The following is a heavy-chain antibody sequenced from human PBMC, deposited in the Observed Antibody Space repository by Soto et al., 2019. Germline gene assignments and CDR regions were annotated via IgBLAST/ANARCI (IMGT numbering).Heavy chain of an antibody. CDR2: IYHSGST. V-gene: IGHV4-4*02. CDR3: ARDGDYYDSSGYYWRYFDH. Sequence: SATLSLTCAVSGGSISSSNWWSWVRQPPGKGLEWIGEIYHSGSTNYNPSLKSRVTISVDKSKNQFSLKLSSVTAADTAVYYCARDGDYYDSSGYYWRYFDHWGQGTLVTVSS. D-gene: IGHD3-22*01. CDR1: GGSISSSNW. J-gene: IGHJ4*02.